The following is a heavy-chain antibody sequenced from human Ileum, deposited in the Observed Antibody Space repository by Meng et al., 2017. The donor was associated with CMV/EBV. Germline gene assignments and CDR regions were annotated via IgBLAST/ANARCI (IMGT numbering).Heavy chain of an antibody. CDR1: GFTFYSYG. V-gene: IGHV3-30*02. CDR3: VRGMGDH. Sequence: GGSLRLSCAASGFTFYSYGMHWVRQAPGKGLEWAAFIRFDGSNKYYADSVKGRFIISRDNARTTLYLQMNNLRVEDTAVYYCVRGMGDHWGQGTVVTVSS. CDR2: IRFDGSNK. D-gene: IGHD2-8*01. J-gene: IGHJ5*02.